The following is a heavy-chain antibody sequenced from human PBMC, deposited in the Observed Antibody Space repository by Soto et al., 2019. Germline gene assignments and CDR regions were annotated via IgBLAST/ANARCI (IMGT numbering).Heavy chain of an antibody. V-gene: IGHV3-33*08. CDR1: GFTFSNAW. J-gene: IGHJ3*02. CDR3: ARLIDNGYYDFWSGYYSADAFDI. D-gene: IGHD3-3*01. Sequence: GGSLRLSCAASGFTFSNAWMHWVRQAPGKWLEWVGVIWYDGSNKYYADSVKGRFTISRDNSKNTLYLQMNSLRAEDTAVYYCARLIDNGYYDFWSGYYSADAFDIWGQGTMVTVSS. CDR2: IWYDGSNK.